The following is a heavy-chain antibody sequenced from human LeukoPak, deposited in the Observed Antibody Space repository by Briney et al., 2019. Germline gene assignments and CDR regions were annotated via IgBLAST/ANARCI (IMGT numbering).Heavy chain of an antibody. CDR1: GGSISSSSYY. D-gene: IGHD6-13*01. CDR3: ARSAFLVTAPGLYYFDY. J-gene: IGHJ4*02. V-gene: IGHV4-61*09. Sequence: PSETLSLTCTVSGGSISSSSYYWSWIRQPAGKGLEWIGHIYNSGSTNHNPSLKGRVTMSVATSKNQFSLHLSSVTAADTAVYYCARSAFLVTAPGLYYFDYWGQGTLVAVSS. CDR2: IYNSGST.